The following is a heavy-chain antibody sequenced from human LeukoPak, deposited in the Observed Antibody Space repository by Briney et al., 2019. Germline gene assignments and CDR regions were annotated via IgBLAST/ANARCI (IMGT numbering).Heavy chain of an antibody. CDR3: ASAPISSTNY. CDR1: GFTFSSYW. V-gene: IGHV3-74*01. D-gene: IGHD2-2*01. Sequence: GGSLRLSCAAAGFTFSSYWTHWVRQAPGRGLVWVSRIISDGSSTNYADSGKGRFTISRDNAKNTLYLQMNRLRAEDTAVYYCASAPISSTNYWGQGTLVTVSS. CDR2: IISDGSST. J-gene: IGHJ4*02.